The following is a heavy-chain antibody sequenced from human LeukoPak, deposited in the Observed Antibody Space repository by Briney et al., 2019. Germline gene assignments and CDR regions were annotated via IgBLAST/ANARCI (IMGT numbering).Heavy chain of an antibody. CDR1: GGAISNDNFY. J-gene: IGHJ4*02. Sequence: PSETLSLTCTVSGGAISNDNFYWGWVRQPPGKGLEWVGSINYSGTTYYNPSLRGRVSISVDTSRTQFLLRLSSVTAADTAVYYCARLFDSWGQGTLVTVSS. CDR2: INYSGTT. CDR3: ARLFDS. V-gene: IGHV4-39*01.